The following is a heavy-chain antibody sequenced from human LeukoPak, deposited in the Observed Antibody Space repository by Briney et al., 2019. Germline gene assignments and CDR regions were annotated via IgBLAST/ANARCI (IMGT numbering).Heavy chain of an antibody. Sequence: PSETLSLTCTVPGGSISGDYWSWSRQRARKGLGWIGRIYTSGNTNYNPSLKSRVTMSVDPSKNHFSLKWSSVTAADTAVYYCARVWFGENAFDISGQGTMVTVSS. D-gene: IGHD3-10*01. CDR2: IYTSGNT. CDR3: ARVWFGENAFDI. V-gene: IGHV4-4*07. CDR1: GGSISGDY. J-gene: IGHJ3*02.